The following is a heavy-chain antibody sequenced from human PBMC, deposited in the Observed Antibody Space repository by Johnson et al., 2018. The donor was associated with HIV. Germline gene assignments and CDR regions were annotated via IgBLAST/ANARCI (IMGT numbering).Heavy chain of an antibody. J-gene: IGHJ3*02. V-gene: IGHV3-20*04. CDR3: AREGMGGDIVVVPAARGAFDI. CDR2: ITWNRGST. CDR1: GFTFSSYA. D-gene: IGHD2-2*01. Sequence: VQLVESGGGVVQPGRSLRLSCAASGFTFSSYAMHWVRQAPGTGLEWVSGITWNRGSTGYADSVKGRFTISRANAKNSLYLQMNSLRAEDTALYYCAREGMGGDIVVVPAARGAFDIWGQGTMVTVSS.